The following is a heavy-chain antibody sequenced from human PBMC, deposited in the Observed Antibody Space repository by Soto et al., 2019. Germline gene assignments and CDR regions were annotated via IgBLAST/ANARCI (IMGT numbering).Heavy chain of an antibody. V-gene: IGHV1-46*04. CDR3: ARIGRYYDIGNGFDV. CDR1: GYSFSNYY. CDR2: VNPSGGTT. J-gene: IGHJ6*01. D-gene: IGHD3-9*01. Sequence: ASVKVSCKASGYSFSNYYIHWVRQSPGQWLEWMGIVNPSGGTTTNAAKWQGRITVTSDTSTSTVYMELRGLRSEDTGEYYCARIGRYYDIGNGFDVWGKGTTVSVSS.